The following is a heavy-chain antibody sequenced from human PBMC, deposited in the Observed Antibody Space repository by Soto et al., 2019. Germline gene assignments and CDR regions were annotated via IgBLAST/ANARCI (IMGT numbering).Heavy chain of an antibody. V-gene: IGHV3-30*18. CDR3: AKDPIHLGELSLVSNWFDP. CDR2: ISYDGSNK. J-gene: IGHJ5*02. CDR1: GFTFSNAW. Sequence: PGGSLRLSCAASGFTFSNAWINWVRQAPGKGLEWVAVISYDGSNKYYADSVKGRFTISRDNSKNTLYLQMNSLRAEDTAVYYCAKDPIHLGELSLVSNWFDPWGQGTLVTVSS. D-gene: IGHD3-16*02.